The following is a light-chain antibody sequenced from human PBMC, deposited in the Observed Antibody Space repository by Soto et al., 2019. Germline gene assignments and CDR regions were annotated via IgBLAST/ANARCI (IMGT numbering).Light chain of an antibody. CDR3: KQYYSTPALT. CDR2: WAS. CDR1: QSVLYSSNNKNY. Sequence: DIVMTQSPDSLAVSLGERATINCKSSQSVLYSSNNKNYLAWYQQKPGQPPKLLIYWASTRESGVPDRFSGSGSGTDFTLTISSLQDEDVAVYYCKQYYSTPALTFGGGNKVQIK. V-gene: IGKV4-1*01. J-gene: IGKJ4*01.